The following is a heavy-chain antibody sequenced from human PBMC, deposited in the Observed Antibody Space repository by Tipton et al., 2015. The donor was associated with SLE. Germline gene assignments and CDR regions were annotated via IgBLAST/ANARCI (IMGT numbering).Heavy chain of an antibody. CDR1: GGSITNHY. J-gene: IGHJ4*02. CDR2: IHYSGTT. D-gene: IGHD3-10*01. Sequence: TLSLTCTVSGGSITNHYWNWIRQPPGKGLEWIGYIHYSGTTHDNPSLKSRVTMSVDMSKNQFSLRLTSVTAADTAIYYCARGHTGNYKYGSPALDYWGQGTLVAVSS. CDR3: ARGHTGNYKYGSPALDY. V-gene: IGHV4-59*11.